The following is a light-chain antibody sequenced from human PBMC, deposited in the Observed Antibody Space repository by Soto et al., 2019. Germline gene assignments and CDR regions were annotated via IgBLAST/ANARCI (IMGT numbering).Light chain of an antibody. Sequence: QSALTQPASVSGSPGQSITISCTGTSSDVGGYNDVSWYQQHPGKAPKLMIYEVSNRPSGVSNRFSGSKSGNTASLAISGLQAEDEADYYCRSYTSSISPYVFGTGTKVTVL. V-gene: IGLV2-14*01. CDR2: EVS. CDR1: SSDVGGYND. J-gene: IGLJ1*01. CDR3: RSYTSSISPYV.